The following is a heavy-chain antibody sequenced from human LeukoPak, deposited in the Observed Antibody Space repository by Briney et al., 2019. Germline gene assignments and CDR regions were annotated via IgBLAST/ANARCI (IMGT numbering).Heavy chain of an antibody. V-gene: IGHV4-59*01. CDR1: GGSISNSY. CDR2: TSYSGIT. J-gene: IGHJ4*02. Sequence: SETLSLTCTVSGGSISNSYWTCLRQPPGKTLEWIGYTSYSGITNRNPSLKSRVSFSLDSSKNEISLTLTSVTAADTAAYFCARLLLDYTNDDGNFGGPHLPDWGQGTLVTVSS. CDR3: ARLLLDYTNDDGNFGGPHLPD. D-gene: IGHD2-8*01.